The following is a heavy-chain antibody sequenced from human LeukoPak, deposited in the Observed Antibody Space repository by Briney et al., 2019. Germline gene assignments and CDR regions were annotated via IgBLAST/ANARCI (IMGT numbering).Heavy chain of an antibody. Sequence: GGSLRLSCAASGFTFSSYGMHWVRQAPGKGLEWVAFIRYDGSNKYYADSVKGRFTISRDNSKNTLYLQMNSLRAEDTAVYYCAKESSEAYSYGPLDYWGQGTLVTVSS. CDR1: GFTFSSYG. D-gene: IGHD5-18*01. CDR2: IRYDGSNK. V-gene: IGHV3-30*02. CDR3: AKESSEAYSYGPLDY. J-gene: IGHJ4*02.